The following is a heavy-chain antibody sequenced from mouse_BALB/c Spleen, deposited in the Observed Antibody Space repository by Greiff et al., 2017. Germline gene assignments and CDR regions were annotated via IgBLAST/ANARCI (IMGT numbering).Heavy chain of an antibody. CDR3: ASKYYGSRGYFDY. CDR1: GYTFTDYN. D-gene: IGHD1-1*01. CDR2: INPNNGGT. V-gene: IGHV1-18*01. Sequence: VQLQQSGPELVKPGASVKIPCKASGYTFTDYNMDWVKQSHGKSLEWIGDINPNNGGTIYNQKFKGKATLTVDKSSSTAYMELRSLTSEDTAVYYCASKYYGSRGYFDYWGQGTTLTVAS. J-gene: IGHJ2*01.